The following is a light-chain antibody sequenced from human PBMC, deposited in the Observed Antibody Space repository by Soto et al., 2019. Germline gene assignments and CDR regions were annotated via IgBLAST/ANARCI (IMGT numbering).Light chain of an antibody. V-gene: IGKV1-39*01. CDR2: GAS. Sequence: DMQMTQSPSSLSTSVVDRVTITFRTSQSVSTYLNWYQQRPGKAPKLLIYGASNLQSGVPSRFSGSGSGTHFTLTISSLQPEDFATYYCQQSYSSPPTCGQGTKVDIK. CDR1: QSVSTY. J-gene: IGKJ1*01. CDR3: QQSYSSPPT.